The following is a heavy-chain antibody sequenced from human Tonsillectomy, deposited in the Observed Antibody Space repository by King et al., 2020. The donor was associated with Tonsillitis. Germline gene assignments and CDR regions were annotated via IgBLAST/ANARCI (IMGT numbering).Heavy chain of an antibody. J-gene: IGHJ4*02. CDR1: GFTFNDYY. Sequence: VQLVQSGGGLVKPGGSLRLSCAASGFTFNDYYMNWIRQAPGKGLEWVSYITISSNIIYYADSVKGRFTISRDNAKNSLYLQMNSLRAEDTAVYYCARGSYYYDTSSDYYVNFFDYWGQGTLVTVSS. CDR3: ARGSYYYDTSSDYYVNFFDY. CDR2: ITISSNII. V-gene: IGHV3-11*01. D-gene: IGHD3-22*01.